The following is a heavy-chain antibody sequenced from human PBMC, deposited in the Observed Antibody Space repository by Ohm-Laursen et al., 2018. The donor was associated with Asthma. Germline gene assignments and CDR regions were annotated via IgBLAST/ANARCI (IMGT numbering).Heavy chain of an antibody. J-gene: IGHJ1*01. CDR2: ISTASSFI. Sequence: SLRLSCAASGYTFSRYSIHWGRQIPGKGQERVASISTASSFIYYADSVRGRFTTSKDNARNSVYLQMNSLRAEDTALYYCARIGPEWELPGREYSLHHWGQGTQVTVSS. V-gene: IGHV3-21*01. D-gene: IGHD1-26*01. CDR3: ARIGPEWELPGREYSLHH. CDR1: GYTFSRYS.